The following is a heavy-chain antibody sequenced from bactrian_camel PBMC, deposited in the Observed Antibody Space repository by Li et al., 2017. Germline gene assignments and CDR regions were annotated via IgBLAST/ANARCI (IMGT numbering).Heavy chain of an antibody. J-gene: IGHJ4*01. Sequence: QVQLVESGGGSVQAGGSLRLSCVASGYAFSRNCMAWFRQAPGKEREGVAAITTYGTTDYADSVKGRFTISRDNDKNTVTLQMNSLKSEDTALYYCASDPTLLLVVGGSVFGHWGQGTQVTVS. CDR1: GYAFSRNC. CDR2: ITTYGTT. V-gene: IGHV3S53*01. CDR3: ASDPTLLLVVGGSVFGH. D-gene: IGHD2*01.